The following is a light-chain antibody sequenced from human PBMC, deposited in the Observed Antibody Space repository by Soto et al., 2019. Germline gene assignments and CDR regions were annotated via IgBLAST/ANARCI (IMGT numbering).Light chain of an antibody. CDR2: DVS. CDR1: SSDVGGYNY. V-gene: IGLV2-14*01. CDR3: SSYTSSSTPFYV. J-gene: IGLJ1*01. Sequence: QSVLTQPASVSGSPGQSITISCTGTSSDVGGYNYVSWYQQHPGKAPKLMIYDVSNRPSGVSNRFSGSKSGNTASLTISGLQAEDEADYYRSSYTSSSTPFYVFATGTKVTVL.